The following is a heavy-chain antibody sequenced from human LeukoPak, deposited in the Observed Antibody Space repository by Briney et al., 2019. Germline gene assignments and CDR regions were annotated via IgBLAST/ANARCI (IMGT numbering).Heavy chain of an antibody. V-gene: IGHV1-24*01. CDR3: ARPSYYYASSGLRPDTFDI. CDR2: FDPEDGET. D-gene: IGHD3-22*01. Sequence: VASVKVSCRVSGYTLTELSMHWVRQAPGKGLEWMGGFDPEDGETIYAQKFQGRVTMTEDTSTDTAYMELSSLRSDDTAVYYCARPSYYYASSGLRPDTFDIWGQGTMVTVSS. J-gene: IGHJ3*02. CDR1: GYTLTELS.